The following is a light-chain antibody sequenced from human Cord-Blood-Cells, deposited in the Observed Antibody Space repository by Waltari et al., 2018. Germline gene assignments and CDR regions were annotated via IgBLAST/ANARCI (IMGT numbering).Light chain of an antibody. CDR3: QQYNNWPFT. J-gene: IGKJ3*01. CDR1: QSVSSN. Sequence: EIVMTQSPATLSVSPGERATLSCRASQSVSSNLAGYQQKPGQAPRLLICGASTRATGIPARFSGSGSGTEFTLTISRLQSEDFAVYYCQQYNNWPFTFGPGTTVDIK. V-gene: IGKV3-15*01. CDR2: GAS.